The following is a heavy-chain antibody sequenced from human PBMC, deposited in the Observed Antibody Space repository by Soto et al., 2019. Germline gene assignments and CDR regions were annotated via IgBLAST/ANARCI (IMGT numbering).Heavy chain of an antibody. CDR1: GFTVSTNY. D-gene: IGHD6-13*01. Sequence: GGSLRLSCAASGFTVSTNYMSSVRQSPGKGLEWVSVIYTGGSTYYADSVKGRFTISRDNSKNRLFLQMNSLRAEDTAIYYCAKCMGSSWIGVIDNWGQGTLVTVSS. CDR2: IYTGGST. V-gene: IGHV3-53*01. J-gene: IGHJ4*02. CDR3: AKCMGSSWIGVIDN.